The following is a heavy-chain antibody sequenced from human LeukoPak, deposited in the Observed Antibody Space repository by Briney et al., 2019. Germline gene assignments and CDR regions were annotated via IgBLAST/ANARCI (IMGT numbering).Heavy chain of an antibody. Sequence: PSETLSLTCAVYGGSFSGYYWSWIRQPPGKGLEWIGEINHSGSTNYNPSLKSRVTISVDTSKIQFSLKLSSVTAADTAVYYCARGGGIQLWLRYWGQGTLVTVSS. CDR3: ARGGGIQLWLRY. J-gene: IGHJ4*02. V-gene: IGHV4-34*01. CDR2: INHSGST. D-gene: IGHD5-18*01. CDR1: GGSFSGYY.